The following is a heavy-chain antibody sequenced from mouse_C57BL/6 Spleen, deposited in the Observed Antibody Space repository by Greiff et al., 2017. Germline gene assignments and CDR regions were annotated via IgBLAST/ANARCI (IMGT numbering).Heavy chain of an antibody. V-gene: IGHV3-6*01. Sequence: ESGPGLVKPSQSLSLTCAVTGYSITSGYYWNWIRQFPGNKLEWMGYISYDGSNNYNPSLKNRIAITRDTSKNQFFLKLNSVTTEDTATYYWARELEPLYYGSSGGAMDYWGQGTSVTVSS. J-gene: IGHJ4*01. CDR2: ISYDGSN. D-gene: IGHD1-1*01. CDR3: ARELEPLYYGSSGGAMDY. CDR1: GYSITSGYY.